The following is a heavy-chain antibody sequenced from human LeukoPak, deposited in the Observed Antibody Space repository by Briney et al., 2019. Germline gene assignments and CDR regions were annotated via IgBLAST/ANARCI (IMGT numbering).Heavy chain of an antibody. D-gene: IGHD6-19*01. CDR2: IYYSGST. CDR1: GGSISSYY. J-gene: IGHJ5*02. V-gene: IGHV4-59*01. CDR3: ARIAVAVNWFDH. Sequence: ASETLSLTCTVSGGSISSYYWSWIRQPPGKGLEWIGYIYYSGSTNYNPSLKSRVTISVDTSKNQFSLKLSSVTAADTAVYYCARIAVAVNWFDHWGQGTLVTVSS.